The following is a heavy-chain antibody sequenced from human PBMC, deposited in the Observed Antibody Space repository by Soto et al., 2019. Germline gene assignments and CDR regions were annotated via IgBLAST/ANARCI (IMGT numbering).Heavy chain of an antibody. V-gene: IGHV4-34*01. CDR3: ARHSNRNYGLYYFDY. CDR1: GGSFSGYY. D-gene: IGHD4-4*01. Sequence: SETLSLTCAVYGGSFSGYYWSWIRQPPGKGLEWIGEINHSGSTNYNPSLKSRVTMSVDTSNNQFSLKVSSVTAADTAVYYCARHSNRNYGLYYFDYWGLGALVTVSS. CDR2: INHSGST. J-gene: IGHJ4*02.